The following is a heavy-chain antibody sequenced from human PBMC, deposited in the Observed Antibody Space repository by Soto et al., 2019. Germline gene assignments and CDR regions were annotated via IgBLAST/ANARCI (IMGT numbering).Heavy chain of an antibody. Sequence: PGESLKTSCQGSGYSFTDFWIGWVRQAPGKGLEWVGIIYPGDSNTRYSPSLEGQVTISVDKSISTAYLQWSSLKPSDTAMYYCARQGGDYVSLAYWGQGTLVTVSS. CDR1: GYSFTDFW. D-gene: IGHD4-17*01. V-gene: IGHV5-51*01. CDR2: IYPGDSNT. CDR3: ARQGGDYVSLAY. J-gene: IGHJ4*02.